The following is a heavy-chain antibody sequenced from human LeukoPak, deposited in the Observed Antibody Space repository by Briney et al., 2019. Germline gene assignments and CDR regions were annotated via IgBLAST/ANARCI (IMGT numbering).Heavy chain of an antibody. CDR1: GYTFTSYY. CDR2: INPSGGST. J-gene: IGHJ3*02. Sequence: ASVKVSCKASGYTFTSYYMHLVRQAPGQGLEWMGIINPSGGSTSYAQKFQGRVTMTRDTSTSTVYMELSSLRSEDTAVYYCARDHYGSGSYDAFDIWGQGTVVTVSS. V-gene: IGHV1-46*01. D-gene: IGHD3-10*01. CDR3: ARDHYGSGSYDAFDI.